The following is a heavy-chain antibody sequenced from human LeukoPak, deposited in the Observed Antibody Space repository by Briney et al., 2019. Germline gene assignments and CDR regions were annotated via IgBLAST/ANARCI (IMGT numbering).Heavy chain of an antibody. D-gene: IGHD4-17*01. CDR3: ARETANYGDYFFDY. Sequence: SCKASGYTFRSHWMHWVRQAPGKGLVWVSRINRDGSSTSYADSVRGRFTISRDNAKNTLYLQMNSLRAEDTAVYYCARETANYGDYFFDYWGQGTLVTVSS. J-gene: IGHJ4*02. V-gene: IGHV3-74*01. CDR1: GYTFRSHW. CDR2: INRDGSST.